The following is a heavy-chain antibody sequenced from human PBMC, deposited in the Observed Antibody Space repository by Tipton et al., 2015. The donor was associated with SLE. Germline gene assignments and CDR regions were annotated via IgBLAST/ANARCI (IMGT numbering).Heavy chain of an antibody. CDR2: VYYSGST. J-gene: IGHJ6*03. Sequence: TLSLTCTVSGGSISGYYWSWIRQPPGKGLEWIGYVYYSGSTNYNPSLKSRVTISVDTSKNQFSLKLSSVTAADTAVYYCAREPFVPAAGKARGYYYYMDVWGKGTTVTVSS. V-gene: IGHV4-59*12. D-gene: IGHD2-2*01. CDR1: GGSISGYY. CDR3: AREPFVPAAGKARGYYYYMDV.